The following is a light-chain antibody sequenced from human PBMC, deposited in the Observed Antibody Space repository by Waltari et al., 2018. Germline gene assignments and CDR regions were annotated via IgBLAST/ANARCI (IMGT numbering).Light chain of an antibody. CDR2: GAS. J-gene: IGKJ1*01. CDR3: HQYNDWWT. V-gene: IGKV3-15*01. Sequence: EIVMTQSPATLSVSPGERATLSCRASQSISSSLAWYQQKPGQAPRLLTYGASTRVPGIPARFSGSGSGTEFTLTISSLQSEDFAVYYCHQYNDWWTFGQGTKVEIK. CDR1: QSISSS.